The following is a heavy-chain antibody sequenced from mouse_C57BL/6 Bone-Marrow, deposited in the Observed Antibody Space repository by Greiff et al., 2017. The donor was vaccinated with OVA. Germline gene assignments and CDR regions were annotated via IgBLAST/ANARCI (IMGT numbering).Heavy chain of an antibody. D-gene: IGHD1-1*01. CDR2: IYPRSGNT. J-gene: IGHJ2*01. V-gene: IGHV1-81*01. CDR1: GYTFTSYG. Sequence: VHLVESGAELARPGASVKLSCKASGYTFTSYGISWVKQRTGQGLEWIGEIYPRSGNTYYNEKFKGKATLTADKSSSTAYMELRSLTSEDSAVYFCARTYGSSVGYWGQGTTLTVSS. CDR3: ARTYGSSVGY.